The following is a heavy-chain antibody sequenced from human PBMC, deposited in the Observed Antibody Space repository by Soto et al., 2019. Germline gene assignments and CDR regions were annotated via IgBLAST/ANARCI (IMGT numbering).Heavy chain of an antibody. CDR1: GGSISDSSYF. J-gene: IGHJ4*02. D-gene: IGHD2-15*01. CDR3: ARRGVSSYYSNY. Sequence: TPETLSLNCTVAGGSISDSSYFWDWIRQPPGKGLEWIGNIYYSGSTYYNLSLKSRVTISVDTSKNQFSLKLSSVTPADTAVYYCARRGVSSYYSNYWGLGTLVTVSS. CDR2: IYYSGST. V-gene: IGHV4-39*01.